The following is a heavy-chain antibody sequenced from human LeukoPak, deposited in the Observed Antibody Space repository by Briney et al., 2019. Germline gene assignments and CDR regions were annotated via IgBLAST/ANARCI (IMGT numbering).Heavy chain of an antibody. J-gene: IGHJ4*01. Sequence: GRSLCPSPAVSGFTPSHVGTRCGRQAPGKGLEWVAVIWSDGTNEYYADSVKGRFSISRDNSKNTVSLQMNSLRTEDTAVYFCAKDAQRGFDY. CDR2: IWSDGTNE. V-gene: IGHV3-33*03. CDR1: GFTPSHVG. CDR3: AKDAQRGFDY.